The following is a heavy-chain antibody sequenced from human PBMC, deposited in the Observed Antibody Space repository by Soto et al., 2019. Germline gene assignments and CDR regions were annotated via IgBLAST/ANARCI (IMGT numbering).Heavy chain of an antibody. V-gene: IGHV5-10-1*01. J-gene: IGHJ1*01. D-gene: IGHD2-2*01. CDR3: AREVVPAAIAQH. Sequence: GESLKISCKGSGYSFTSYWISWVRQMPGKGLEWMGRIDPSDSYTKYSPSFQGRVTISADKSISTAYLQWSSLKASDTAMYYCAREVVPAAIAQHWGQGTLVTVSS. CDR1: GYSFTSYW. CDR2: IDPSDSYT.